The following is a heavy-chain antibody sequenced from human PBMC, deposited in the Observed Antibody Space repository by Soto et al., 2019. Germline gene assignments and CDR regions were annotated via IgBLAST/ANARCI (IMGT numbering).Heavy chain of an antibody. V-gene: IGHV3-30*18. CDR3: AKDIVKYTYGACDY. Sequence: ESGGAVVQPGKSLRLSCADTGFTFSSYGMYWGRQATGKGLEWVAAISYDGSNNYHADSVKGRFTIYRDNSKNTLDLQLNSLRTEDTAVYYCAKDIVKYTYGACDYWGQGVLVTVSS. CDR1: GFTFSSYG. CDR2: ISYDGSNN. J-gene: IGHJ4*02. D-gene: IGHD5-18*01.